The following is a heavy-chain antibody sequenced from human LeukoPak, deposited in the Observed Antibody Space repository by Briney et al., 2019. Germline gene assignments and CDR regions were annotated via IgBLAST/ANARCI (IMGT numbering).Heavy chain of an antibody. D-gene: IGHD5-12*01. J-gene: IGHJ4*02. CDR1: GASISRYF. CDR3: ARGDDYKSTLFDY. Sequence: SETLSLTCTVSGASISRYFWNWIRQPPGKELEWIGYISSGGSTNYNPSLKSRVTISTDTSKNQFSLKLTSATAADTAVYYCARGDDYKSTLFDYWGQGTLVTVSP. V-gene: IGHV4-59*01. CDR2: ISSGGST.